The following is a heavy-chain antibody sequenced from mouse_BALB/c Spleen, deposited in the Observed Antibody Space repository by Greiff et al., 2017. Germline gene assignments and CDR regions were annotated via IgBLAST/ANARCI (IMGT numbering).Heavy chain of an antibody. CDR3: ARGTTAPYYYAMDY. V-gene: IGHV5-4*02. D-gene: IGHD1-2*01. CDR2: ISDGGSYT. J-gene: IGHJ4*01. Sequence: EVMLVESGGGLVKPGGSLKLSCAASGFTFSDYYMYWVRQTPEKRLEWVATISDGGSYTYYPDSVKGRFTISRDNAKNNLYLQMSSLKSEDTAMYYCARGTTAPYYYAMDYWGQGTSVTVSS. CDR1: GFTFSDYY.